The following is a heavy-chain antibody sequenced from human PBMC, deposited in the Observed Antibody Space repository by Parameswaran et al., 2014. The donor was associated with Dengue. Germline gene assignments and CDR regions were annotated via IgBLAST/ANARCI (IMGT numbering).Heavy chain of an antibody. D-gene: IGHD5-24*01. J-gene: IGHJ4*02. CDR2: ISYDGSNK. CDR3: ARDRHGYNYLIQGCDY. Sequence: VRQAPGKGLEWVAVISYDGSNKYYADSVKGRFTISRDNSKNTLYLQMNSPRAEDTAVYYCARDRHGYNYLIQGCDYWGQGTLVTVSS. V-gene: IGHV3-30-3*01.